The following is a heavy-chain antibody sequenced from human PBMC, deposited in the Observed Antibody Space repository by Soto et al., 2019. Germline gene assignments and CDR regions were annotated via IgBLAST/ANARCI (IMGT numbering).Heavy chain of an antibody. CDR1: ELSSSNHA. J-gene: IGHJ4*02. CDR3: ASGGLHGYTNGGLSYFHS. D-gene: IGHD5-18*01. CDR2: ISGTDGGA. V-gene: IGHV3-23*01. Sequence: EVHLLESGGGLVQPGGSLRLSCAASELSSSNHAMTWVRQAPGKGREWVSGISGTDGGAYYADSVKGRFTNSRENSRSTLYLQMNSLRVEDTAVYYCASGGLHGYTNGGLSYFHSWGQGTLVTVSS.